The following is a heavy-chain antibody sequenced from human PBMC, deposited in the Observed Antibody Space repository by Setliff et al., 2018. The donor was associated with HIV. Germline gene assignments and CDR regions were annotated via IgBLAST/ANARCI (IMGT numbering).Heavy chain of an antibody. Sequence: ASVKVSCKTSGDTFSSYSVSWVRQAPGQGLQWMGGIIPFFGTTNYAQKFQDRVRITTDEAAPAAPATTVYMELSSLRSDDTAVYYCARGRRSDYYDRDGYLYYYFDLWGRGTLVTVSS. D-gene: IGHD3-22*01. V-gene: IGHV1-69*05. CDR1: GDTFSSYS. J-gene: IGHJ2*01. CDR2: IIPFFGTT. CDR3: ARGRRSDYYDRDGYLYYYFDL.